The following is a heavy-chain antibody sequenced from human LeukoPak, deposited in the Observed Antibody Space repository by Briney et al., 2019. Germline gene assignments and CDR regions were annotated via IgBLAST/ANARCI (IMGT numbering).Heavy chain of an antibody. V-gene: IGHV3-53*01. J-gene: IGHJ3*02. Sequence: GGSLRLSCAASGFTVSSTFMHWVRQAPGKGLEWVSVIYSGGSTYYADSVKGRFTISRDNSKNTLYLQMNSLRAEDTAVYYCARDTTQQLVPGRFGDDAFDIWGQGTMVTVSS. CDR1: GFTVSSTF. CDR3: ARDTTQQLVPGRFGDDAFDI. CDR2: IYSGGST. D-gene: IGHD6-13*01.